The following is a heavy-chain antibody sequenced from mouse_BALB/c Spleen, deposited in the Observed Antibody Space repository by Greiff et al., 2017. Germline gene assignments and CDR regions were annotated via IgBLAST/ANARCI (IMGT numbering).Heavy chain of an antibody. Sequence: QVQLKESGPGLVAPSQSLSITCNVSGFSLTSYGVHWVRQPPGKGLEWLGVIWAGGSTNYNSALMSRLSISKDNSKSQVFLKMNSLQTDDTAMYYCARENYGYPYAMDYWGQGTSVTVSS. V-gene: IGHV2-9*02. D-gene: IGHD1-2*01. CDR1: GFSLTSYG. CDR3: ARENYGYPYAMDY. J-gene: IGHJ4*01. CDR2: IWAGGST.